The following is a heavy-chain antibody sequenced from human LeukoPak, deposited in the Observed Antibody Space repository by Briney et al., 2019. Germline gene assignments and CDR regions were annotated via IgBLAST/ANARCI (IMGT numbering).Heavy chain of an antibody. Sequence: GGSLRLSCVDSGITFSRYWMTWVRQAPGKGLEWVANIKQDGGEKYYVDSVKGRFTISRDNAKNSLYLQMNSLRVEDTAVYYCARDGRPLDYWGQGTLVTVSS. J-gene: IGHJ4*02. V-gene: IGHV3-7*03. CDR2: IKQDGGEK. CDR3: ARDGRPLDY. CDR1: GITFSRYW.